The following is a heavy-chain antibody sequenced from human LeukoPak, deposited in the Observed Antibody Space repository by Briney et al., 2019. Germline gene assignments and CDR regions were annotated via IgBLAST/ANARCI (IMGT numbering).Heavy chain of an antibody. CDR3: AKGGDYYHRSGGFDY. CDR2: ISWNSGSI. Sequence: GRSLSLACAASGFTFDDYAMHWVRQAPGKGLEWVAGISWNSGSIDYADSVKGRFTISRDNAKNSLYLQMNSLRAEDMALYYCAKGGDYYHRSGGFDYWGQGTLVTVSS. J-gene: IGHJ4*02. D-gene: IGHD3-22*01. CDR1: GFTFDDYA. V-gene: IGHV3-9*03.